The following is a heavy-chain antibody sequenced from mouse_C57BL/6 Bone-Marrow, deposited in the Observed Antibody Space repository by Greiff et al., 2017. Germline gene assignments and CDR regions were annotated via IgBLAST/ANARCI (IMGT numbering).Heavy chain of an antibody. V-gene: IGHV1-72*01. CDR3: ARSLYDYDWYYAMDY. J-gene: IGHJ4*01. Sequence: QVQLQQPGAELVKPGASVKLSCKASGYTFTSYWMHWVKQRPGRGLEWIGRIDPNSGGTKYNEKFKSKATLTVDKPSSTAYLQLSSLTSEDSAVYDCARSLYDYDWYYAMDYWGQGTSVTVSS. CDR1: GYTFTSYW. D-gene: IGHD2-4*01. CDR2: IDPNSGGT.